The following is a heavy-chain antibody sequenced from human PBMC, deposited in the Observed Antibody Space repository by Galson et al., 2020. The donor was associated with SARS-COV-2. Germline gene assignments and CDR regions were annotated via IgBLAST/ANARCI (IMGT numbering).Heavy chain of an antibody. Sequence: GGSLRPSSEESGFTFNDFWMSWFRQPPGKGLDWVPTVKGAGSATNYADFVKGRFSISRDNAANSLYLQMNSMRVEDSAVYYCSREGWQGGYWGQGTRVTVSS. CDR1: GFTFNDFW. D-gene: IGHD6-19*01. CDR3: SREGWQGGY. J-gene: IGHJ4*02. V-gene: IGHV3-7*01. CDR2: VKGAGSAT.